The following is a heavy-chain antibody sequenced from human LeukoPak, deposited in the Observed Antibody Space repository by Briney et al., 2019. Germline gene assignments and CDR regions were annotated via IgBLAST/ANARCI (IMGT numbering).Heavy chain of an antibody. CDR2: IYHSGST. CDR3: ARGGGYASPIGY. J-gene: IGHJ4*02. CDR1: GGSIGTYY. V-gene: IGHV4-59*01. Sequence: PSETLSLTCTLSGGSIGTYYWSWIRQPPGKGLEWIGYIYHSGSTNYNPSLKSRVTISVDTSKNQFSLKLSSVTAADTAVYYCARGGGYASPIGYRGQGALVTVSS. D-gene: IGHD5-12*01.